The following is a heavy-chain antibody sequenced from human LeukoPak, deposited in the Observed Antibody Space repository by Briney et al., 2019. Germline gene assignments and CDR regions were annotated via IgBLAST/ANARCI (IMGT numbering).Heavy chain of an antibody. Sequence: SETLSLTCTVSGGSISSYYWSWIRQPPGKGLEWIGYIYYSGSTIYNPSLKSRVTISVDTSKNQFSLKLSSVTAADTAVYYCAREASGSYFDYWGQGTLVTVSS. D-gene: IGHD1-26*01. CDR1: GGSISSYY. CDR3: AREASGSYFDY. V-gene: IGHV4-59*01. CDR2: IYYSGST. J-gene: IGHJ4*02.